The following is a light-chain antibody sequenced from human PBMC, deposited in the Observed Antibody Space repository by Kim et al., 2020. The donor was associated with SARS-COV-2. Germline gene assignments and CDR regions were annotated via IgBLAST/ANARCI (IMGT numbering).Light chain of an antibody. CDR2: ASS. J-gene: IGKJ4*01. CDR1: QGVNIY. V-gene: IGKV1-8*01. CDR3: QQYYTYPLT. Sequence: ASTGERVTITCRASQGVNIYLAWYQQKPGKAPRLLIHASSTLHSGVPPRFTGSGAGTDFTLTINSLQSEDFATYYCQQYYTYPLTFGGGTKVDIK.